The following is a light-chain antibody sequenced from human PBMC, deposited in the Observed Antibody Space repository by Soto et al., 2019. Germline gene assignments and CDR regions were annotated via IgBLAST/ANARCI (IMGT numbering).Light chain of an antibody. CDR1: QSISSW. CDR2: KAS. V-gene: IGKV1-5*03. CDR3: VQGTHWPIT. Sequence: DIQMTQSPSTLSASVGDRVTITCRASQSISSWLAWYQQKPGKAPKLLIYKASTLKSGVPSRFSGSGSGTDFALKISRVEAEDVGVYYCVQGTHWPITFGQGTRLEI. J-gene: IGKJ5*01.